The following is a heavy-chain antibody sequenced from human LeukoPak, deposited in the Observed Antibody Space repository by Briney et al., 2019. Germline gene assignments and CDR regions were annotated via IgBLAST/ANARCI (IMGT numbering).Heavy chain of an antibody. CDR1: GFTFNSYA. Sequence: GGSLILSCAASGFTFNSYAMSWVRQAPGKGLEWVSLISGSGDTAYYADSVKGRFTISRDNSKNTLYLQMSSLRAEDTAVYYCAKDDCSGGSCYSSGNDAFDIWGQGTMVTVSS. J-gene: IGHJ3*02. CDR2: ISGSGDTA. D-gene: IGHD2-15*01. CDR3: AKDDCSGGSCYSSGNDAFDI. V-gene: IGHV3-23*01.